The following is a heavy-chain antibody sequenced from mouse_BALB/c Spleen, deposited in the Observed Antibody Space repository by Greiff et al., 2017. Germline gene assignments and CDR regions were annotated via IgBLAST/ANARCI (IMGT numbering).Heavy chain of an antibody. CDR1: GFTFSSFG. J-gene: IGHJ2*01. CDR3: ASAIYGSSSYYFDY. D-gene: IGHD1-1*01. Sequence: EVHLVESGGGLVQPGGSRKLSCAASGFTFSSFGMHWVRQAPEKGLEWVAYISSGSSTIYYADTVKGRFTISRDNPKNTLFLQMTSLRSEDTAMYYCASAIYGSSSYYFDYWGQGTTLTVSS. V-gene: IGHV5-17*02. CDR2: ISSGSSTI.